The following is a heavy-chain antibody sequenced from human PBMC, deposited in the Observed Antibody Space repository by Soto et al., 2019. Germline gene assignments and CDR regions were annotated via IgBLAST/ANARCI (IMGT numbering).Heavy chain of an antibody. CDR1: GGSLSSDNYY. J-gene: IGHJ6*02. V-gene: IGHV4-30-4*01. Sequence: SETLSLTCTVSGGSLSSDNYYWTWIRQPPGKGLEWIGYVYYSGSTYYNPSLKSRVTISVDTSQNQFSLKLTSVTAADTAVYYCARDNRAYTYGLSYEYYGMDVWGQGTTVTVSS. CDR3: ARDNRAYTYGLSYEYYGMDV. D-gene: IGHD5-18*01. CDR2: VYYSGST.